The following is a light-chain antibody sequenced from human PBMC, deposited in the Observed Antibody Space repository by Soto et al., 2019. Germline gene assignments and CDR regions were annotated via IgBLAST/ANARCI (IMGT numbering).Light chain of an antibody. CDR3: SSYTSSGTLVV. CDR1: NSDVGGYNY. V-gene: IGLV2-14*01. J-gene: IGLJ2*01. Sequence: QSVLTQPASVSGSPGQSITISCTGTNSDVGGYNYVSWYQQHPNKAPKLMIYDVSSRPSGVSNRFSGSKSGNTASLTISGLQAEDEADYYCSSYTSSGTLVVFGGGTTLTVL. CDR2: DVS.